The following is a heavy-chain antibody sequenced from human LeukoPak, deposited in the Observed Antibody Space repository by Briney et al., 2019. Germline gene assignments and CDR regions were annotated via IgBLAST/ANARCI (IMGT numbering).Heavy chain of an antibody. CDR3: AKDQRDGYSSRSFFDY. J-gene: IGHJ4*02. D-gene: IGHD6-13*01. V-gene: IGHV3-23*01. CDR1: GFTFSSYA. CDR2: IRGSGGST. Sequence: GGSLRLSCAASGFTFSSYAMSWVRQAPGKGLEWVSAIRGSGGSTYYADSVKGRFTISRDNSKNTLYLQMNSLRAEDTAVYYCAKDQRDGYSSRSFFDYWGQGTLVTVSS.